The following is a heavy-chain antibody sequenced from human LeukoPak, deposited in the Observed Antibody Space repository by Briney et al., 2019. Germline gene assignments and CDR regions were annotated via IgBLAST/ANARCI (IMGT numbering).Heavy chain of an antibody. CDR2: MNPNSGNT. V-gene: IGHV1-8*01. CDR1: GYTFTSYD. CDR3: ARAAAGRLYYYYYMDV. J-gene: IGHJ6*03. D-gene: IGHD6-13*01. Sequence: ASVKFSCKASGYTFTSYDINWVRQAPGQGLEWMGWMNPNSGNTGYAQKFQGRVTMTRNTSISTAYMELSSLRSEDTAVYYCARAAAGRLYYYYYMDVWGKGTTVTVSS.